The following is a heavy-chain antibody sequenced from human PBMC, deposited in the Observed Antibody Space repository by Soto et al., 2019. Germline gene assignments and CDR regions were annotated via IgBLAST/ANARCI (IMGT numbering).Heavy chain of an antibody. Sequence: QVQLVQSGAEVKKPGSSVKVSCKASGGTFSRYAISWVRQAPGQGLEWMGGVIPAFETANYAQKFQGRVTITADESTSTVYMELSGLRSEDTAMYYCAKGTSSWNNWFDPWGQGTLVTVSS. D-gene: IGHD6-13*01. J-gene: IGHJ5*02. CDR3: AKGTSSWNNWFDP. V-gene: IGHV1-69*01. CDR2: VIPAFETA. CDR1: GGTFSRYA.